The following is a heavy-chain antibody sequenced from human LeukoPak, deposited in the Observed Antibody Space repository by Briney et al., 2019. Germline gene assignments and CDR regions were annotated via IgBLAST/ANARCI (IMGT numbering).Heavy chain of an antibody. CDR1: GYTFTGYY. CDR3: AREVGYSSSYYGRFDP. D-gene: IGHD2-2*01. J-gene: IGHJ5*02. CDR2: VNPNNGVP. Sequence: GASVTVSCKASGYTFTGYYMHWVRQAPGQGLEWMGRVNPNNGVPNYARKFQGRVTMTRDTAISTFYMELSSLRSDDTAVYFCAREVGYSSSYYGRFDPWGQGTLVIVSS. V-gene: IGHV1-2*06.